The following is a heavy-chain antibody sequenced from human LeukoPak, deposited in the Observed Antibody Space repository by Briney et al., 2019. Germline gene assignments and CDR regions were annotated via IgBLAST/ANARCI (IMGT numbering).Heavy chain of an antibody. CDR1: GFTFSNYS. V-gene: IGHV3-48*01. Sequence: GGSLRLSCAASGFTFSNYSMNWVRQAPGKGLEWVSYISSSSSTIYYADSVKGRFTISRDNAKNSLYLQMDSLRAEDTAVYYCARKPYYYYMDVWGKGTTVTVSS. J-gene: IGHJ6*03. CDR2: ISSSSSTI. CDR3: ARKPYYYYMDV.